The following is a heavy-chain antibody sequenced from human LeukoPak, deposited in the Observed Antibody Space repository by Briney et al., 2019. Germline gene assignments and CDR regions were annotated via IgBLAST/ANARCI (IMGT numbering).Heavy chain of an antibody. CDR3: ARGYYGLDDY. CDR1: GFTFSSYW. D-gene: IGHD4-17*01. CDR2: INTDGSST. J-gene: IGHJ4*02. Sequence: GGSLRLSCAASGFTFSSYWIHWVRQAPGKGLVWVSRINTDGSSTSYADSVKGRFTISRDNAKNSLYLQMNSLRAEDTAVYYCARGYYGLDDYWGQGTLVTVSS. V-gene: IGHV3-74*01.